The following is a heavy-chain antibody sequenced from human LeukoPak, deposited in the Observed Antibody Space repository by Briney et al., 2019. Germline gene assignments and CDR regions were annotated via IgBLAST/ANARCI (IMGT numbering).Heavy chain of an antibody. Sequence: GGSLRLSCAASGFTFSSYAMHWVRQAPGKGLEWLTIISNDGTNVYYADSVKGRFTISRDNSKSMLYLQMNSLRPGDTAVYYCAKLSAADRGHLDYWGQGTLVTVSS. CDR2: ISNDGTNV. J-gene: IGHJ4*02. V-gene: IGHV3-30-3*02. CDR1: GFTFSSYA. CDR3: AKLSAADRGHLDY. D-gene: IGHD2-2*01.